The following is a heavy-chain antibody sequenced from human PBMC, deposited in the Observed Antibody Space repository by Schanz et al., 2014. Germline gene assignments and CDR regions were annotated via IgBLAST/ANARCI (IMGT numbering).Heavy chain of an antibody. Sequence: QVHLVQSGAEVKEPGSSVKVSCKPSGGTFVTFFFTWVRQAPGQGLEWMGRITPNSGGTKFAQKFQGRVTLTSDTSISTAFMELSGLTSDDTALYYCARDGHSSIWDSYYFYGLDVWGQGTTVTVSS. V-gene: IGHV1-2*06. D-gene: IGHD6-13*01. CDR3: ARDGHSSIWDSYYFYGLDV. J-gene: IGHJ6*02. CDR2: ITPNSGGT. CDR1: GGTFVTFF.